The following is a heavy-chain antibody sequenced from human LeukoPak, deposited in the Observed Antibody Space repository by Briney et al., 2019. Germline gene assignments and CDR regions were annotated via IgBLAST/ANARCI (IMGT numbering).Heavy chain of an antibody. Sequence: PGTSLRLSCAASGFTFSSYSMHWVRQAPGRGLEWVALIWYDGLNKYYADSVKGRFTISRDNSKNTLYLQMNSLRAEDTAVYYCARVPPYGDSSLFWGQGTLVTVSS. CDR1: GFTFSSYS. J-gene: IGHJ4*02. CDR3: ARVPPYGDSSLF. V-gene: IGHV3-33*01. D-gene: IGHD4-17*01. CDR2: IWYDGLNK.